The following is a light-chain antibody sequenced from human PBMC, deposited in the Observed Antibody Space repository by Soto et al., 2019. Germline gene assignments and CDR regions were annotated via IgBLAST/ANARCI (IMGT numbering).Light chain of an antibody. CDR3: QQRSNWPLT. J-gene: IGKJ4*01. V-gene: IGKV3-11*01. CDR2: DAS. CDR1: QSVSRD. Sequence: EIVLTQSPATLALSPGERATLSCRASQSVSRDLAWYQQKPGQAPRLLIYDASNRATGIPARISGSGSGTDFSLTISSLESEDFAVYYCQQRSNWPLTFGGGTKVEIK.